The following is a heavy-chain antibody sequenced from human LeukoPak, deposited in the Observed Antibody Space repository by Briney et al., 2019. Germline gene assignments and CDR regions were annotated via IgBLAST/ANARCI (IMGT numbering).Heavy chain of an antibody. J-gene: IGHJ4*02. Sequence: GGSLRLSCAASGFSSYGMHWVRQAPGKGLEWVAVIWYYESNKYYADSVKGRFTISRDNSRNTLYLQMNSLRAEDTAVYYCARDGFSSSWYGRALDYWGQGTLVTVSS. CDR2: IWYYESNK. D-gene: IGHD6-13*01. CDR1: GFSSYG. CDR3: ARDGFSSSWYGRALDY. V-gene: IGHV3-33*01.